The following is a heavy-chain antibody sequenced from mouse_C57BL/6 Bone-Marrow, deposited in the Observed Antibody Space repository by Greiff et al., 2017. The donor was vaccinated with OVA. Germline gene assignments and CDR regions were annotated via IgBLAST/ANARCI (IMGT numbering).Heavy chain of an antibody. CDR2: IRNKANNHAT. D-gene: IGHD1-1*01. J-gene: IGHJ1*03. Sequence: EVKLVESGGGLVQPGGSMKLSCAASGFTFSDAWLDWVRQSPEKGLEWVAEIRNKANNHATYYAESVKGRFTISSDDSKSSVYQQMNSLRAEDTGIYYCTRGDYGSLCYWYFDVWGTGTTVTVSS. CDR3: TRGDYGSLCYWYFDV. CDR1: GFTFSDAW. V-gene: IGHV6-6*01.